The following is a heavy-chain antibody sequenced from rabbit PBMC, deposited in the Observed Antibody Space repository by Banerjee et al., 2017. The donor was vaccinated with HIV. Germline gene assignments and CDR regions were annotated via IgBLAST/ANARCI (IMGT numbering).Heavy chain of an antibody. CDR1: GFSFSSSYY. D-gene: IGHD6-1*01. Sequence: QSLEESGGDLVKPGASLTLTCTASGFSFSSSYYMCWVRQAPGKGPEWIGYINTGSSGSTYYASWAKGRFTISKTSSTTVTLQMTSLTAADTATYFCARANGPGYGYAYYGMDLWGQGTLVTIS. CDR2: INTGSSGST. CDR3: ARANGPGYGYAYYGMDL. J-gene: IGHJ6*01. V-gene: IGHV1S40*01.